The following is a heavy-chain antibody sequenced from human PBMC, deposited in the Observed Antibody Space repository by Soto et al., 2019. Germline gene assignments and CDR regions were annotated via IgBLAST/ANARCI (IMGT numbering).Heavy chain of an antibody. J-gene: IGHJ4*02. D-gene: IGHD6-6*01. CDR1: GYTFFNYG. CDR2: ISAYNGNR. V-gene: IGHV1-18*01. CDR3: ARSPIAATGSLDY. Sequence: QVQLVQSGAEVKNPGASVKVSCKASGYTFFNYGITWVRQAPGQGLEWMGWISAYNGNRNYAQKFQGRVTMTTNTSTSTAYMGLRPLRSDDTAVYYCARSPIAATGSLDYWGQGTLVTVSS.